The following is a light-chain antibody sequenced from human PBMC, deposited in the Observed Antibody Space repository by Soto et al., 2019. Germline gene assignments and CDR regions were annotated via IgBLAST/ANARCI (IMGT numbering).Light chain of an antibody. CDR1: QTISNY. Sequence: DIQMTQSPSSLTAFVGDRVTITCRASQTISNYLNWYQQRPGKAPKLLIYLASSLQSGVPSRFSGSGSGTDFTLTISSLQPEDSATYYCQQSYGPPITFGLGTRLEIK. CDR3: QQSYGPPIT. CDR2: LAS. J-gene: IGKJ5*01. V-gene: IGKV1-39*01.